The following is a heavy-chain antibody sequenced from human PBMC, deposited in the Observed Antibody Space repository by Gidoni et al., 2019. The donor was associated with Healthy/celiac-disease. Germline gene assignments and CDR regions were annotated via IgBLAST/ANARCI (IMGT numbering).Heavy chain of an antibody. CDR3: ARDDGYDFWSGAPTGFDY. Sequence: EVQLVESGGGLVQPGGSLRLSCAASGFTFSSYEMNWVRQAPGKGLEWVSYISSSGSTIYYADSVKGRFTISRDNAKNSLYLQMNSLRAEDTAVYYCARDDGYDFWSGAPTGFDYWGQGTLVTVSS. D-gene: IGHD3-3*01. CDR2: ISSSGSTI. V-gene: IGHV3-48*03. CDR1: GFTFSSYE. J-gene: IGHJ4*02.